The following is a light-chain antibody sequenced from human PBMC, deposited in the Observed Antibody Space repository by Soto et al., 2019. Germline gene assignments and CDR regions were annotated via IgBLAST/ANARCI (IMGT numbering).Light chain of an antibody. J-gene: IGKJ5*01. Sequence: ETVLPHCPATHSLSPGARATLSGAASQSVSSSYVARYQHRPGLAPRLLIHDASSRATGIPDRFSGTKSGTDFTLTIRRLEPEDAAVYYCQQYGGSPITFGQGTRLEIK. CDR2: DAS. V-gene: IGKV3D-20*01. CDR3: QQYGGSPIT. CDR1: QSVSSSY.